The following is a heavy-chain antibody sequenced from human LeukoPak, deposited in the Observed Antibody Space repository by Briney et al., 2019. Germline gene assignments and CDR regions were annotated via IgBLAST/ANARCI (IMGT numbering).Heavy chain of an antibody. CDR1: GFSFSTYS. J-gene: IGHJ4*02. D-gene: IGHD1-1*01. CDR2: IVGSSSNI. V-gene: IGHV3-48*04. Sequence: DPGGSLRLSCTASGFSFSTYSMNWVRQAPGKGLEWVSYIVGSSSNIYYADSVKGRFTISRDNAKNSLYLQMDSLRAEDTAVYYCETDSPETAAFDYWGQGTLVTVSS. CDR3: ETDSPETAAFDY.